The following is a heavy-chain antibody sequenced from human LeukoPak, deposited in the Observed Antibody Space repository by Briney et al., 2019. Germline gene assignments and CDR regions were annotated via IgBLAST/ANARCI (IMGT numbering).Heavy chain of an antibody. D-gene: IGHD3-10*01. CDR3: ARKRDGSGSYAFDF. J-gene: IGHJ3*01. V-gene: IGHV4-4*02. CDR1: GGSISSSNW. Sequence: KASETLSLTCAVSGGSISSSNWWSWVRQPPGKGLEWIGEIYHSGSTNYNPSLKSRVTISVDKSKNQFSLKLNSVTAADTAVYYCARKRDGSGSYAFDFWGQGTMVTVSS. CDR2: IYHSGST.